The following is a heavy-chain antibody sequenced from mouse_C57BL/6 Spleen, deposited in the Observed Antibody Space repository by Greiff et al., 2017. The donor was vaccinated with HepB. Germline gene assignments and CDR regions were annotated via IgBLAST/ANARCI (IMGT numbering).Heavy chain of an antibody. Sequence: QVQLKESGPELVKPGASVKISCKASGYAFSSSWMKWVKQRPGKGLEWIGRINPGDGDTNYNGKFKGKATLTADTSSSTAYMQLSSLTSEDSAVYVCASQKVGYYSYFDVWGTGTTVTVSS. CDR2: INPGDGDT. CDR1: GYAFSSSW. D-gene: IGHD1-1*01. V-gene: IGHV1-82*01. CDR3: ASQKVGYYSYFDV. J-gene: IGHJ1*03.